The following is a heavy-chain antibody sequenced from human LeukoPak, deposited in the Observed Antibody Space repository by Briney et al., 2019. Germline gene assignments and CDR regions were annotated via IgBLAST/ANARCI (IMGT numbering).Heavy chain of an antibody. CDR2: IWHDGSNK. J-gene: IGHJ6*03. CDR1: GFTFSSYG. D-gene: IGHD1-14*01. Sequence: GGSLRLSCAASGFTFSSYGMHWVRQAPGKGLEWVALIWHDGSNKYYADSVKGRFTISRDNSKNTLYLQMNSLRAEDTAVYYCAKGTGHYYYYMDVWGKGTTVTVSS. CDR3: AKGTGHYYYYMDV. V-gene: IGHV3-33*06.